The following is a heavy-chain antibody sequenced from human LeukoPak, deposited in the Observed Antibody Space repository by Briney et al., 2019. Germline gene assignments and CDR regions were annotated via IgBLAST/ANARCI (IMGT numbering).Heavy chain of an antibody. V-gene: IGHV3-72*01. D-gene: IGHD3-22*01. Sequence: PGGSLRLSCAASGFTFSDHHMDWVRQAPGKGLEWIGRSRNKGRGYSTVFAASVKGRFTISRDEPKNSLYLQMNSLKTEDTAVYYCASGFSSSYSYDSSGSYFDYWGQGTLVTVSS. J-gene: IGHJ4*02. CDR2: SRNKGRGYST. CDR1: GFTFSDHH. CDR3: ASGFSSSYSYDSSGSYFDY.